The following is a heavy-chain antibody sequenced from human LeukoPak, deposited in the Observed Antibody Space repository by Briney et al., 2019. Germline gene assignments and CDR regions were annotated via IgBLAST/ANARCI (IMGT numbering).Heavy chain of an antibody. CDR3: ARDLGSAVAALGYGMDV. D-gene: IGHD6-19*01. CDR2: ISYDGSNK. CDR1: GFTFSSYA. V-gene: IGHV3-30-3*01. Sequence: GGSLRLSCAASGFTFSSYAMHWVRQAPGKGLEWVAVISYDGSNKYYADSVKGRFTISRDNSKNTLYLQMNSLRAEDTAVYYCARDLGSAVAALGYGMDVWGQGTTVTASS. J-gene: IGHJ6*02.